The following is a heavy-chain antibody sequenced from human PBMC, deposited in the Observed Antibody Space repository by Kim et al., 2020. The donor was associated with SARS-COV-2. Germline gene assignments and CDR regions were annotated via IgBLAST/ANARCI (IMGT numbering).Heavy chain of an antibody. V-gene: IGHV1-69*13. CDR2: IIPIFGTA. J-gene: IGHJ5*02. D-gene: IGHD4-17*01. CDR3: ARVLYGDYDWFDP. CDR1: GGTFSSYA. Sequence: SVKVSCKASGGTFSSYAISWVRQAPGQGLEWMGGIIPIFGTANYAQKFQGRVTITADESTSTAYMELSSLRSEDTAVYYCARVLYGDYDWFDPWGQGTLVTVSS.